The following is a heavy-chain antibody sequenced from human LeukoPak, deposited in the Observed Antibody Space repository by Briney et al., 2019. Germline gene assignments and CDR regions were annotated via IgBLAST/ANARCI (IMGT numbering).Heavy chain of an antibody. CDR2: ISWNSGSI. D-gene: IGHD2/OR15-2a*01. CDR1: GFTFDDYA. V-gene: IGHV3-9*01. J-gene: IGHJ4*02. Sequence: PGRSLRLSCAASGFTFDDYAMHWVRQAPGKGLEWVSGISWNSGSIGYADSVKGRFTISRDNAKNSLYLQMNSLRAEDTALYYCAKGRSDYLDFDYWGQGTLVTVSS. CDR3: AKGRSDYLDFDY.